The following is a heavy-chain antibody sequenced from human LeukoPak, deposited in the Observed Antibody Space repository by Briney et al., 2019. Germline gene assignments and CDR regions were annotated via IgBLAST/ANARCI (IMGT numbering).Heavy chain of an antibody. CDR3: AREEYYDSSAPTNFDY. CDR1: GYTFTNYA. CDR2: INTNTGNP. D-gene: IGHD3-22*01. V-gene: IGHV7-4-1*02. Sequence: ASVKDSCKASGYTFTNYAMNWVRQAPGQGLEWMGWINTNTGNPTYAQGFIGRFVFSLDTSVTTAYLQISSLKAEDTAVYYCAREEYYDSSAPTNFDYWGQGTLVTVSS. J-gene: IGHJ4*02.